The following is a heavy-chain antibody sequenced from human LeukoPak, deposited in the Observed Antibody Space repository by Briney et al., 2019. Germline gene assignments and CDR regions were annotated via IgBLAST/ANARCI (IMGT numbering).Heavy chain of an antibody. CDR2: IYYSGST. V-gene: IGHV4-31*03. J-gene: IGHJ3*02. CDR3: AKEALVWGAFDI. Sequence: SETLSLTGTVSGGSISSGAYSWSWIRQHPGKGLEWIGYIYYSGSTYYNPSLKSRVIISVDTSKNQFSLKLSSVTAADTAVYYCAKEALVWGAFDIWGQGTMVTVSS. D-gene: IGHD3-16*01. CDR1: GGSISSGAYS.